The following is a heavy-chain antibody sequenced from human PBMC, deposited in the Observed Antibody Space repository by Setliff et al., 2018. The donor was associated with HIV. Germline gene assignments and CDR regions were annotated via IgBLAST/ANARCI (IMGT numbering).Heavy chain of an antibody. V-gene: IGHV4-31*03. Sequence: SETLSLTCTFSGVTSGDYYWTWIRQHPVKGLEWIGYIYSSGTKYYNPSLKSRLAISLDTSKNQFSLNLKSVTAADAAVYYCARGFCSGGFCHPNFYHYMDVWGKGTKVTVSS. CDR1: GVTSGDYY. D-gene: IGHD2-15*01. CDR2: IYSSGTK. CDR3: ARGFCSGGFCHPNFYHYMDV. J-gene: IGHJ6*03.